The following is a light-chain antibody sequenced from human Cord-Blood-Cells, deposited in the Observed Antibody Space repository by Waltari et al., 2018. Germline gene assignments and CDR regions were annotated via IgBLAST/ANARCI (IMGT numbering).Light chain of an antibody. J-gene: IGKJ1*01. CDR2: ATS. CDR3: QQSYSTPRT. CDR1: QSISSY. V-gene: IGKV1-39*01. Sequence: DLQLNQSPSSLSASVGDRVTITCRASQSISSYLNSYQQKPAKAPKLLIYATSSLQSAVQSRFSGSGSGKDFTLTISRLQPEDFATYYCQQSYSTPRTFGQGTKVEIK.